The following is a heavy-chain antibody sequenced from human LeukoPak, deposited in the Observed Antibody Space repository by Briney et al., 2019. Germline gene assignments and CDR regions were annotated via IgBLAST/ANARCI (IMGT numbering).Heavy chain of an antibody. Sequence: ASVKVSCKASGYTFTSYYIHWVRQAPGQGLEWMGVINPSGGGTSYAQKFQGRVTMTRDTSTSTVYMDLRSLRSEDTAVYFCARDMLAVPSNWFNPWGQGTLVTVSS. J-gene: IGHJ5*02. CDR2: INPSGGGT. D-gene: IGHD2-8*01. V-gene: IGHV1-46*01. CDR3: ARDMLAVPSNWFNP. CDR1: GYTFTSYY.